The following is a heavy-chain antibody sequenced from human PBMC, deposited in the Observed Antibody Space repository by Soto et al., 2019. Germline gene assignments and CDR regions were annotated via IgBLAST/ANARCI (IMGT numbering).Heavy chain of an antibody. CDR2: ISAGNGNT. V-gene: IGHV1-3*01. CDR3: ARDLGFGLSDY. D-gene: IGHD3-10*01. Sequence: QVQLVQSGAEVKKPGASVKVSCKAFGYTFTSYAMYWVRQAPGQRLEWMGWISAGNGNTKYSQKFHGRVTITRDTSASTAYMDLSSLRSVDTAVYYCARDLGFGLSDYWGQGTLVTVSS. CDR1: GYTFTSYA. J-gene: IGHJ4*02.